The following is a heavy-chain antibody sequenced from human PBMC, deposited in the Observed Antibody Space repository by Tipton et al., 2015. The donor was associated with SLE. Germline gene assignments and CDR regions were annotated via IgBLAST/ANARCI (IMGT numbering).Heavy chain of an antibody. CDR3: ARVDKERITLVRVRPYYFDY. V-gene: IGHV4-34*01. CDR2: SNPSGDT. D-gene: IGHD3-10*01. J-gene: IGHJ4*01. CDR1: GGSFSGYY. Sequence: TLSLTCAVYGGSFSGYYWSWIRQPPGKGLEWIGESNPSGDTNYNPSLKSRVTLSVDTSKNQLSLKLTSVTAADTAVYYCARVDKERITLVRVRPYYFDYWGQGSLVTVSS.